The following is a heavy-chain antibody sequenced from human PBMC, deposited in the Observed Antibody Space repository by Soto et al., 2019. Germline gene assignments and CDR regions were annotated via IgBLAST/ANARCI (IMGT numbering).Heavy chain of an antibody. CDR2: INQDATQK. V-gene: IGHV3-7*01. CDR3: ARANAIDV. CDR1: GFTFSSKW. J-gene: IGHJ3*01. Sequence: GGSLRLSCEASGFTFSSKWMTWVRQVSGKGLEWVANINQDATQKYYVDSVKGRFTISRDNARNSLYLQMNSLRVEDTAVYYCARANAIDVWGQGIMVTVSS.